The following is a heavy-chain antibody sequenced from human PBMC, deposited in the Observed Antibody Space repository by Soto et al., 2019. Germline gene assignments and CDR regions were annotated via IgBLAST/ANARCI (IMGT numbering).Heavy chain of an antibody. CDR1: GWSFSGYC. CDR2: INHSGSN. CDR3: ARGRYGSGLFDP. J-gene: IGHJ5*02. Sequence: ETLSLPCSVYGWSFSGYCCRWIRQPPGKGLEWIGEINHSGSNNYNQSLKSRVTISVDTSKNQFSLKLSSVTAADTAVYYCARGRYGSGLFDPRGKGTLVTVSS. V-gene: IGHV4-34*01. D-gene: IGHD6-19*01.